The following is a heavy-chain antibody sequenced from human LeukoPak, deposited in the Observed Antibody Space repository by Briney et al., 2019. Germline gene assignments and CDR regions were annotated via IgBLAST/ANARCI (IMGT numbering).Heavy chain of an antibody. CDR3: ARLYGDYVNFDY. J-gene: IGHJ4*02. CDR1: GYTFTGYY. D-gene: IGHD4-17*01. V-gene: IGHV1-2*02. Sequence: ASVKVFCKASGYTFTGYYMHWVRQAPGQGLEWMGWINPNSGGTNYAQKFQGRVTMTRDTSISTAYMELSRLRSDDTAVYYCARLYGDYVNFDYWGQGTLVTVSS. CDR2: INPNSGGT.